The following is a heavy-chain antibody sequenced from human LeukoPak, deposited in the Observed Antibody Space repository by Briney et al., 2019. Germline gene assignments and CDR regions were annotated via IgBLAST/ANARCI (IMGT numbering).Heavy chain of an antibody. J-gene: IGHJ1*01. D-gene: IGHD3-10*01. Sequence: GGSLRLSCAASGFSFSSYGMHWVRQAPGKGLEWVAFIRFDGSNKYYAGSVKGRFTISRDNSKNPLCLQMYSLRAEDTAVYYCAKGLWFGELSKEYFQHWGQGTLVTVSP. CDR2: IRFDGSNK. CDR3: AKGLWFGELSKEYFQH. V-gene: IGHV3-30*02. CDR1: GFSFSSYG.